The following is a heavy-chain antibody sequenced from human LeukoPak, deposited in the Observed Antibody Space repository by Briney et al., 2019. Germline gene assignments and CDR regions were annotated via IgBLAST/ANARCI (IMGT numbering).Heavy chain of an antibody. CDR1: GFTFDDYA. CDR3: AKDIGGYSYAADY. J-gene: IGHJ4*02. Sequence: GGSLRLSCAASGFTFDDYAMHWVRRAPGKGLEWVSLIRGDGVSTYYADSVKGRFTISRDNNKNSLYLQMNSLRTEDTSFYYCAKDIGGYSYAADYWGQGTLVTVSS. D-gene: IGHD5-18*01. CDR2: IRGDGVST. V-gene: IGHV3-43*02.